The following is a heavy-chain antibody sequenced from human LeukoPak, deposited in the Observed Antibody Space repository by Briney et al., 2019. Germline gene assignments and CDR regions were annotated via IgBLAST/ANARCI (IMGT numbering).Heavy chain of an antibody. Sequence: ASVKVSCKASGYTFTSYYMHWVRQAPGQGLEWMGIINPSGGSTSYAQKFQGRVTMTRDMSTSTVYMELSSLRSEDTAVYYCARDRGFRYCSSTSCYQELGFDYWGQGTLVTVSS. CDR1: GYTFTSYY. J-gene: IGHJ4*02. CDR3: ARDRGFRYCSSTSCYQELGFDY. D-gene: IGHD2-2*01. V-gene: IGHV1-46*01. CDR2: INPSGGST.